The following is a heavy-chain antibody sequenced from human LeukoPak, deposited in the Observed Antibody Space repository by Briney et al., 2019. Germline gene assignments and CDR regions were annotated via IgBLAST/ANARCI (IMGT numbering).Heavy chain of an antibody. CDR3: AKADWNDLVSGSIDY. CDR1: GFTFSSYG. CDR2: ISYDGSNK. Sequence: GGSLRLSCAAFGFTFSSYGMHWVRQAPGKGLEWVAVISYDGSNKYYADSVKGRFTISRDNSKNTLYLQMNSLRAEDTAVYYCAKADWNDLVSGSIDYWGQGTLVTVSS. V-gene: IGHV3-30*18. D-gene: IGHD1-1*01. J-gene: IGHJ4*02.